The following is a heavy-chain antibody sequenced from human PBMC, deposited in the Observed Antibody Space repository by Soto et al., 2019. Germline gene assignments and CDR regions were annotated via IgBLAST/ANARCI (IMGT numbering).Heavy chain of an antibody. CDR2: VKQSGSET. CDR1: GFTFNSSW. V-gene: IGHV3-7*03. CDR3: ARGYNIDY. J-gene: IGHJ4*02. D-gene: IGHD5-18*01. Sequence: EVQLVESGGGLVQPGGSLRLSCAASGFTFNSSWMTWVRQTPGKGLEWVANVKQSGSETYYVDSVKGRFTISRDDARNALYLQMNSLRADDTAVYFCARGYNIDYWGQGTLVTVSS.